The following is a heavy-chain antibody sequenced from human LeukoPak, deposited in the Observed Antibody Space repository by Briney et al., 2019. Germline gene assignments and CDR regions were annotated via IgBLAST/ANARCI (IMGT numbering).Heavy chain of an antibody. D-gene: IGHD6-13*01. V-gene: IGHV3-7*01. CDR1: GFTFSSYS. J-gene: IGHJ4*02. CDR2: IKQDGSEK. CDR3: AREGSWASFDY. Sequence: GGSLRLSCAASGFTFSSYSMSWVRQAPGKGLEWVANIKQDGSEKYYVDSVKGRFTISRDNAKNSLYLQMNSLRAEDTAVYYCAREGSWASFDYWGQGTLVTVSS.